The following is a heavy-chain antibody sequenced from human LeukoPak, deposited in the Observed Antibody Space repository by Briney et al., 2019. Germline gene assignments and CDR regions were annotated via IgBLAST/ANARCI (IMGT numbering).Heavy chain of an antibody. CDR2: IYYSGST. CDR3: ARYSSSSPLD. CDR1: GGSISSSSYY. Sequence: SETLPLTCTVSGGSISSSSYYWGWIRQPPGKGLEWIGSIYYSGSTYYNPSLKSRVTISVDTSKNQFSLKLSSVTAADTAVYYRARYSSSSPLDWGQGTLVTVSS. V-gene: IGHV4-39*01. J-gene: IGHJ4*02. D-gene: IGHD6-6*01.